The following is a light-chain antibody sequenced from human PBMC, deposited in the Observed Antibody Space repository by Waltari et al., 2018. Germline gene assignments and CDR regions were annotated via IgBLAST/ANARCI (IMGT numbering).Light chain of an antibody. CDR3: CSYAGSSTVV. Sequence: QSALTQPASVSGSPGQSITVSCTGTSSEVGSYNLVSWYPQHPGKAPKLMIYEVSKRPSGVSNRVSCSKSGNTASLTISGLQAEDEADYYCCSYAGSSTVVFGGGTKLTVL. CDR2: EVS. J-gene: IGLJ2*01. CDR1: SSEVGSYNL. V-gene: IGLV2-23*02.